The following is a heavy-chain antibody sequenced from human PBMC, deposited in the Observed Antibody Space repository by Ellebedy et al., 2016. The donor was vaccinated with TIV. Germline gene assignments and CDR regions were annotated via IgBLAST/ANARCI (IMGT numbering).Heavy chain of an antibody. V-gene: IGHV1-18*01. Sequence: ASVKVSCKASGYTFTSYGITWVRQAPGQGLEWMGWISAHNGHTNYAQKLQGRVTMTTESSTSTAYMELRSLRSDDTAVYYCARVGCSGGRCYHYYGMDVWGQGTTVTVSS. CDR1: GYTFTSYG. J-gene: IGHJ6*02. D-gene: IGHD2-15*01. CDR2: ISAHNGHT. CDR3: ARVGCSGGRCYHYYGMDV.